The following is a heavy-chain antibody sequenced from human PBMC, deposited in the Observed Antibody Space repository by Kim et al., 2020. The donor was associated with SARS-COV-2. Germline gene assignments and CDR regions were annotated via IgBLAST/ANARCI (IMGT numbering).Heavy chain of an antibody. CDR2: IYYSGST. CDR3: AGDVGPSWNIYYYYYGMDV. D-gene: IGHD1-1*01. CDR1: GGSVSSGSYY. Sequence: SETLSLTCTVSGGSVSSGSYYWSWIGQPPGKGLEWIGYIYYSGSTNYNPSLKSRVTISVDTSKNQFSLKLSSVTAENTAVYYCAGDVGPSWNIYYYYYGMDVWGQGTAVTVSS. J-gene: IGHJ6*01. V-gene: IGHV4-61*01.